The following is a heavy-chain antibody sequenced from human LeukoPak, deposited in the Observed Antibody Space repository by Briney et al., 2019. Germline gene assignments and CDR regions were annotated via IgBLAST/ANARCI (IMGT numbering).Heavy chain of an antibody. CDR1: GFTFSTLA. D-gene: IGHD1-26*01. J-gene: IGHJ4*02. V-gene: IGHV3-64*01. Sequence: GGSLRLSCTASGFTFSTLAMCWVRQAPGKGLEYVSSISTNGGSTNYANSVKGRFTISRDNSKNTLYLQMGSLKTEDMAMYYCARLNSGNYNRGYLDYWGQGTLVTVSS. CDR2: ISTNGGST. CDR3: ARLNSGNYNRGYLDY.